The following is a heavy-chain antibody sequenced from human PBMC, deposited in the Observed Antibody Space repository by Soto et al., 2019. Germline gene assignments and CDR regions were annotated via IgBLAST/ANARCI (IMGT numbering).Heavy chain of an antibody. V-gene: IGHV3-48*03. Sequence: GSLILSCSPSGFTFGSYEMNWVRQAPGKGLEWVSYISSSGSTIYYADSVKGRFTISRDNAKNSLYLQMNSLRAEDTAVYYCAREEAATDAFDIWGQGTMVTVSS. CDR3: AREEAATDAFDI. J-gene: IGHJ3*02. CDR1: GFTFGSYE. D-gene: IGHD6-25*01. CDR2: ISSSGSTI.